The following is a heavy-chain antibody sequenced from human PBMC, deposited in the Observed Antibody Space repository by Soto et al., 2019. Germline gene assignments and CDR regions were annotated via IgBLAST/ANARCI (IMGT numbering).Heavy chain of an antibody. J-gene: IGHJ6*02. CDR1: GGSISNGGYY. CDR2: IYYSGST. V-gene: IGHV4-31*03. D-gene: IGHD3-22*01. CDR3: ARDRRGNSSSGYYLYYYYYGMDV. Sequence: SETLSLTCTVSGGSISNGGYYWSWIRQHPGKGLEWIGYIYYSGSTYYNPSLKSRVTISVDTSKNQFSLKLSSVTAADTAVYYCARDRRGNSSSGYYLYYYYYGMDVWGQGTTVT.